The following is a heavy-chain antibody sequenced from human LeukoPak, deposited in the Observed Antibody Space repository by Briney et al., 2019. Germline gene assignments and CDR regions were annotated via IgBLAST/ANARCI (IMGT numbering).Heavy chain of an antibody. CDR1: GYTFTSFG. J-gene: IGHJ4*02. CDR2: ISAYNGNT. CDR3: ARARLGYYDSSGYYVSTDYPDY. D-gene: IGHD3-22*01. Sequence: ASVKVSCKASGYTFTSFGISWVRQAPGQGLEWMGWISAYNGNTNYAQKLQGRVTMTTDTSTSTAYMELRSLRSDDTAVYYCARARLGYYDSSGYYVSTDYPDYWGQGTLVTVSS. V-gene: IGHV1-18*01.